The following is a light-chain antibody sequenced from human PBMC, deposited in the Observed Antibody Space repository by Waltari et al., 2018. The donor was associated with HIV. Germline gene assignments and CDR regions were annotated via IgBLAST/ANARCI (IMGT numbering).Light chain of an antibody. Sequence: IVLTQSPLSLPVTPGQPASISCKSSQSLLHSDGKTYLYWYLKRPGQPPQLLINEFSNRFSRVPDRFSGGGSGKEFSLNISRVEAEDVGTYYCMQSIQLPLTFGGGTKVEIK. CDR3: MQSIQLPLT. CDR1: QSLLHSDGKTY. J-gene: IGKJ4*01. V-gene: IGKV2D-29*01. CDR2: EFS.